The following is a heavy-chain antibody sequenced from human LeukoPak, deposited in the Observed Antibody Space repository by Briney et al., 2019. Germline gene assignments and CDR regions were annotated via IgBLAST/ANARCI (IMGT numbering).Heavy chain of an antibody. J-gene: IGHJ3*02. D-gene: IGHD1-26*01. Sequence: GGSLRLSCAASGFTFSNYAMSWVRQAPGKGVEWVSAISGGGGSTYYAASVKGRCTISKDNSKNTLYVQMNSLRDEDTAVYYCARAYSGSLTTFDIWGQGTMVTVSS. CDR2: ISGGGGST. CDR3: ARAYSGSLTTFDI. V-gene: IGHV3-23*01. CDR1: GFTFSNYA.